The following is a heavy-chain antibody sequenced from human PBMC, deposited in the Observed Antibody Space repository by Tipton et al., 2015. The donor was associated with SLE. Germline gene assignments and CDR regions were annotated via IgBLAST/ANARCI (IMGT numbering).Heavy chain of an antibody. CDR3: AKDRYDSSGYCYYFDY. D-gene: IGHD3-22*01. V-gene: IGHV3-30-3*01. CDR1: GFTFSSYA. Sequence: SLRLSCAASGFTFSSYAMHWVRQAPGKGLEWVAVILYDGNNKYYADSVKGRFTISRDTSKNTLYLQMNSLRAEDTAVYYCAKDRYDSSGYCYYFDYWGQGTLVTVSS. CDR2: ILYDGNNK. J-gene: IGHJ4*02.